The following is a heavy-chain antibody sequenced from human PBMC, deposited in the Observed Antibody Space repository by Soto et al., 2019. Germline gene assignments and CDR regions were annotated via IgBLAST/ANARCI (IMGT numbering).Heavy chain of an antibody. CDR1: GYTFTSYG. D-gene: IGHD3-10*01. V-gene: IGHV1-18*04. Sequence: ASVKVSCKASGYTFTSYGISWVRQAPGQGLEWMGWISAYNGNTNYAQKLQGRVTMTTDTSTSTAYMELRSLRSDDTAVYYCARGLWFGASTLNWFDPWGQGTLVTVPQ. CDR3: ARGLWFGASTLNWFDP. J-gene: IGHJ5*02. CDR2: ISAYNGNT.